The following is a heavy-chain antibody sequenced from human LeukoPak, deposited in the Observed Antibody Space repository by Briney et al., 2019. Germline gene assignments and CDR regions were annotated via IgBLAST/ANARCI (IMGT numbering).Heavy chain of an antibody. CDR1: GFTFSSYS. V-gene: IGHV3-21*01. Sequence: GGSLRLSCAASGFTFSSYSMNWVRQAPGKGLEWVSSISSSSSYIYYADSVKGRFTISRDNAKNSLYLQMNSLRAEDTAVYYCARVKRGSGSYPFGYWGQGTLVTVSS. CDR2: ISSSSSYI. CDR3: ARVKRGSGSYPFGY. J-gene: IGHJ4*02. D-gene: IGHD3-10*01.